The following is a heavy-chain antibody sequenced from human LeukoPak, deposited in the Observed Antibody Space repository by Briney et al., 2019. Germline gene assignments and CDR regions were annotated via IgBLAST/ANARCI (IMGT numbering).Heavy chain of an antibody. CDR3: ARGRAAAATRDNYYYYGMDV. CDR1: GFTFSSYS. V-gene: IGHV3-33*01. Sequence: PARSLRLSCAASGFTFSSYSMHWVRHAPGMGREWVAVIWYDESNKYYADSVKGRFTIARDNSKNTLYLQMNSLRAEDTAVYYCARGRAAAATRDNYYYYGMDVWGQGTTVTVSS. J-gene: IGHJ6*02. CDR2: IWYDESNK. D-gene: IGHD2-15*01.